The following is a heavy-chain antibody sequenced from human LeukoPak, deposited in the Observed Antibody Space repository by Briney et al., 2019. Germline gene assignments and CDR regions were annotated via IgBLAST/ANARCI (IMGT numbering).Heavy chain of an antibody. CDR3: ARQCGDYVYGWDY. CDR2: IYPGDSNT. CDR1: GYSFATNW. Sequence: PGESLKISCRGSGYSFATNWIGWVRQTPGKGPEWMGIIYPGDSNTKYSPSFQGQVIISVDKSISTAYLQWSSLRASDTAIYYCARQCGDYVYGWDYWGQGTLVTVSS. J-gene: IGHJ4*02. D-gene: IGHD4-17*01. V-gene: IGHV5-51*01.